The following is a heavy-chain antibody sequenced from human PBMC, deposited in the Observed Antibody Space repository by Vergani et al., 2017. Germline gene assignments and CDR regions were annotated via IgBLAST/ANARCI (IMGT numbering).Heavy chain of an antibody. Sequence: EVQLVESGGGLVKPGGSLRLSCAASGFTFSSYWMSWVRQAPGKGLEWVANIKQDGSEKYYVDSVKGRFTISRDNAKNSLYLQMNSLRAEDTAVYYCARVGALWFGELLRPYYFDYWGQGTLVTVSS. CDR2: IKQDGSEK. D-gene: IGHD3-10*01. CDR1: GFTFSSYW. V-gene: IGHV3-7*01. J-gene: IGHJ4*02. CDR3: ARVGALWFGELLRPYYFDY.